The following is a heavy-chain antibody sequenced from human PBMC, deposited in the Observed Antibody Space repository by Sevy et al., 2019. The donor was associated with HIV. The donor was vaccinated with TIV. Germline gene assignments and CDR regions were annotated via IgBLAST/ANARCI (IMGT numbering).Heavy chain of an antibody. D-gene: IGHD2-8*01. CDR2: ISGSGVST. J-gene: IGHJ3*02. Sequence: GGSLRLSCAASGFTFSSYDMSWVRQAPGKGLEWVSVISGSGVSTYYADSVKGRFTISRDNSKNTLYLQLNSLRAEDTAVYYCARSMGAIDAFDIWGQGTMVTVSS. V-gene: IGHV3-23*01. CDR3: ARSMGAIDAFDI. CDR1: GFTFSSYD.